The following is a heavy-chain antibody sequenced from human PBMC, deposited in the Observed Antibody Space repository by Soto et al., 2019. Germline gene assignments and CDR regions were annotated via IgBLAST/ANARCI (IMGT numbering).Heavy chain of an antibody. CDR1: GYSFTSYW. V-gene: IGHV5-51*01. CDR3: ARGSVGATTIYYGMDV. D-gene: IGHD1-26*01. Sequence: GESLKISCKGSGYSFTSYWIGWVRQMPGKGLEWMGIIYPGDSDTRYSPSFQGQVTISADKSISTAYLQWSSLKASDTAMYYCARGSVGATTIYYGMDVWGQGTTVTVSS. J-gene: IGHJ6*02. CDR2: IYPGDSDT.